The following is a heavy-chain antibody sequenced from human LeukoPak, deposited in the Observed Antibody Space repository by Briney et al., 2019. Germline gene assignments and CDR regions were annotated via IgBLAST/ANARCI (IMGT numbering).Heavy chain of an antibody. CDR2: IHHSGST. D-gene: IGHD3-10*01. J-gene: IGHJ2*01. V-gene: IGHV4-39*07. CDR1: GGSISSGSYY. CDR3: ARLVQGVGYWYFDL. Sequence: PSETLSLTCTVSGGSISSGSYYWGWIRQPPGKGLEWIASIHHSGSTHYNPSLKSRVTISVDTSKNQFSLKLSSVTAADTAVYYCARLVQGVGYWYFDLWGRGTLVTVSS.